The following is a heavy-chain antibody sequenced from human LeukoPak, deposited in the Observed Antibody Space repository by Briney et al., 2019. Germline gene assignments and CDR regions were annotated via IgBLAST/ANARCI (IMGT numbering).Heavy chain of an antibody. CDR3: ATYSGSYYGFDY. Sequence: PGGSLRLSCAASGFTFRNYGMHWVRQAPGKGLEWVAFIRYDGTEKYYADSVTGRFTISRDNSKNTLYLQMNSLRAEDTAIYYCATYSGSYYGFDYWGQGTLVTVSS. D-gene: IGHD1-26*01. CDR1: GFTFRNYG. J-gene: IGHJ4*02. CDR2: IRYDGTEK. V-gene: IGHV3-30*02.